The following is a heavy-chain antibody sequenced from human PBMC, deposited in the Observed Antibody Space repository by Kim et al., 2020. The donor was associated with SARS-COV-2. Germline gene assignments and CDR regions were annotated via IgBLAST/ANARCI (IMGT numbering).Heavy chain of an antibody. CDR1: GFSFSDYY. CDR3: ARGLYIYASPFGY. CDR2: ISSSGSTI. V-gene: IGHV3-11*01. Sequence: GGSLRLSCAASGFSFSDYYMSWIRQAPGKGLEWVSYISSSGSTIYYADSVKGRFFISRDNAKNSLYLQMYSLRAEDTAVYYCARGLYIYASPFGYWGQGTLVTVSS. D-gene: IGHD5-18*01. J-gene: IGHJ4*02.